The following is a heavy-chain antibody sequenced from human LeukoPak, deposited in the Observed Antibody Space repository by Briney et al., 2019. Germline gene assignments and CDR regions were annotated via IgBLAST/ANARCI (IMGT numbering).Heavy chain of an antibody. CDR3: AKQNGYEKVYNYYYYYMDV. D-gene: IGHD5-18*01. J-gene: IGHJ6*03. V-gene: IGHV3-23*01. Sequence: GGTLRLSCAASGFTFSSDAISWVRQAPGKGLEWVSAISGSGGSTYYADSVKGRFTISRDNSKNTLYLQMNSLRAEDTAVYYCAKQNGYEKVYNYYYYYMDVWGKGSTVTVSS. CDR2: ISGSGGST. CDR1: GFTFSSDA.